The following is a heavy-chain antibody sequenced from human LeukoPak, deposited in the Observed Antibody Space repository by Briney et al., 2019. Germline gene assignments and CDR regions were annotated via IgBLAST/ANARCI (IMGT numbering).Heavy chain of an antibody. CDR3: ARTSYYYDSSGFGY. D-gene: IGHD3-22*01. CDR2: IYHSGST. Sequence: SETLSLTCTVSGYSISSGYYWGWIRQPPGKGLEWIGSIYHSGSTYYNPSLKSRVTISVDTSKNQFSLKLSSVTAADTAVYYCARTSYYYDSSGFGYWGQGTLVTVSS. J-gene: IGHJ4*02. V-gene: IGHV4-38-2*02. CDR1: GYSISSGYY.